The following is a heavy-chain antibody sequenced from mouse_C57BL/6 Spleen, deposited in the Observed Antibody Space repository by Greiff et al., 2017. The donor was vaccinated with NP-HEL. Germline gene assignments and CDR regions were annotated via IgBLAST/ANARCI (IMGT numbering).Heavy chain of an antibody. CDR2: ISYSGST. J-gene: IGHJ3*01. D-gene: IGHD1-1*01. Sequence: EVQLVESGPGMVKPSQSLSLTCTVTGYSITSGYDWHWIRHFPGNKLEWMGYISYSGSTNYNPSLKSRISITHDTSKNHFFLKLNSVTTEDTATYYCARDLNYGSSSSFAYWGQGTLVTVSA. CDR1: GYSITSGYD. V-gene: IGHV3-1*01. CDR3: ARDLNYGSSSSFAY.